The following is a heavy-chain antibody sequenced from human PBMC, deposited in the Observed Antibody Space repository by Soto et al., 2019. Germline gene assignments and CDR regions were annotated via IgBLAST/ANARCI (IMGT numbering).Heavy chain of an antibody. CDR3: AREDYDSSGYYPKFDY. V-gene: IGHV4-59*01. CDR2: IYYSGST. D-gene: IGHD3-22*01. Sequence: SETLSLTCTVSGGSISSYYWSWIRQPPGKGLEWIGYIYYSGSTNYNPSLKSRVTISVDTSKNQFSLKLSSVTAADTAVYYCAREDYDSSGYYPKFDYWGQGTLVTVSS. J-gene: IGHJ4*02. CDR1: GGSISSYY.